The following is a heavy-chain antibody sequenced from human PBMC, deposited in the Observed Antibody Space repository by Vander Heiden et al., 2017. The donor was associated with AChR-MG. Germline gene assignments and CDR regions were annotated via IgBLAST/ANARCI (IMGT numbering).Heavy chain of an antibody. CDR2: INYEGSST. Sequence: EVQLVESGGGLVQPGGSLRPSCAASGFTFTNHWMHWVRQAPGQGLVWVSRINYEGSSTSYADSLKGRFTISRDNAKNTLYLQINTLKAEDTSVYYCARGLAEESSSIDNWGQGTLVTVSS. D-gene: IGHD6-13*01. J-gene: IGHJ4*02. CDR3: ARGLAEESSSIDN. CDR1: GFTFTNHW. V-gene: IGHV3-74*01.